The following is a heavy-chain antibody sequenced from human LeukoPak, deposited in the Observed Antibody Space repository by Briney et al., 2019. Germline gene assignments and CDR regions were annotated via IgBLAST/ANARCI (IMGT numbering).Heavy chain of an antibody. CDR2: IKQDGSEK. J-gene: IGHJ5*02. Sequence: GGSLRLSCAASGFTFTTYWMGWVRQAPGKGLEWVANIKQDGSEKYYVDSVKGRFTISRDNAKNSLSLQMNSLRAEDTAVYYCARPLMYYYGSETYFWFDPWGQGTLVAVSS. D-gene: IGHD3-10*01. CDR3: ARPLMYYYGSETYFWFDP. CDR1: GFTFTTYW. V-gene: IGHV3-7*01.